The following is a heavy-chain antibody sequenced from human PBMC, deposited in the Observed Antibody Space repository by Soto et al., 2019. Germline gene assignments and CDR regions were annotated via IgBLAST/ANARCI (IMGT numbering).Heavy chain of an antibody. CDR1: GFTLSSYE. CDR3: ARVPPNFYYNGIDV. J-gene: IGHJ6*02. CDR2: ISSSGSTK. V-gene: IGHV3-48*03. Sequence: EVQLVESGGGLVQPGGPLRLSCVASGFTLSSYEMNWVRQAPGKGLEWVSDISSSGSTKRYADSLKGRFTIARDNAKNSLYLQMNSLRAEDTAVYYCARVPPNFYYNGIDVWGQGTRVTVSS.